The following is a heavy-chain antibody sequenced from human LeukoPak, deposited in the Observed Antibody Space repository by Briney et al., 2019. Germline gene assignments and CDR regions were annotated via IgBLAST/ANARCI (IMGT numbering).Heavy chain of an antibody. CDR1: GGSISSYY. V-gene: IGHV4-59*01. J-gene: IGHJ5*02. CDR3: ARHGYSSGSLAWFDP. Sequence: PSETLSLTCTVAGGSISSYYWSWIRQPPGKGLEWIGYIYYSGSTNYNPSLKSRVTISVDTSKNQFSLKLSSVTAADTAVYYCARHGYSSGSLAWFDPWGQGTQGTVSS. D-gene: IGHD6-19*01. CDR2: IYYSGST.